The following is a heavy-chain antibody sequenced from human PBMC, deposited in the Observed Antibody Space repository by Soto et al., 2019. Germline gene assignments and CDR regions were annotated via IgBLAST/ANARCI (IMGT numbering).Heavy chain of an antibody. Sequence: QVQLVQSGAEVKKPGASVKVSCKASGYTFNMYGITWVRQAPGQGLEWMGWISAYNGYTNYAQKLQGRVTITTDTSTSTAYMELRSLRSDDTAVYYCARQDVVVPRAIPEFDPWGQGTLVTVSS. J-gene: IGHJ5*02. CDR1: GYTFNMYG. CDR3: ARQDVVVPRAIPEFDP. V-gene: IGHV1-18*04. CDR2: ISAYNGYT. D-gene: IGHD2-2*02.